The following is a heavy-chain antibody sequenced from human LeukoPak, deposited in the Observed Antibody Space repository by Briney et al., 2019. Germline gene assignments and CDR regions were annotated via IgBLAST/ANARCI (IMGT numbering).Heavy chain of an antibody. V-gene: IGHV4-59*01. J-gene: IGHJ5*02. CDR2: IYYSGST. Sequence: SETLSLTCTVSGGSISSYYWSWIRQPPGKGLEWIGYIYYSGSTNYNPSLKSRVTISVDTSKNQFSLKLSSVTAADTAVYYCARDSFSSIAAPQVFAWFDPWGQGTLVTVSS. D-gene: IGHD6-6*01. CDR3: ARDSFSSIAAPQVFAWFDP. CDR1: GGSISSYY.